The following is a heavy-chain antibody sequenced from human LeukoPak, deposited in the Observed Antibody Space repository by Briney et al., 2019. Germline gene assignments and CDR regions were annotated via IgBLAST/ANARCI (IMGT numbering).Heavy chain of an antibody. D-gene: IGHD3-22*01. Sequence: ASVKVSCKASGYTFTSYGISWVRQAPGQGLEWMGWISAYNGNTNYAQKLQGRVTLTTDTSTGTAYMELRSLRSDDTAVYYCARDAFYYYDSSGYNFDYWGQGTLVTVSS. CDR2: ISAYNGNT. CDR3: ARDAFYYYDSSGYNFDY. J-gene: IGHJ4*02. V-gene: IGHV1-18*01. CDR1: GYTFTSYG.